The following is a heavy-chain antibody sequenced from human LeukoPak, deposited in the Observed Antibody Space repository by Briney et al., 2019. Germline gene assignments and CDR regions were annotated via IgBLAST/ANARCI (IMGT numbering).Heavy chain of an antibody. Sequence: PSETLSLTCTVSGGSISSYYWSWIRQPAGKGLEWIGRIYTSGCTNYNPSLKSRVTMSVDTSKNQFSLKLSSVTAADTAVYYCARDRGYCSSTSCYTVWYYYYYGMDVWGQGTTVTVSS. CDR2: IYTSGCT. CDR1: GGSISSYY. J-gene: IGHJ6*02. D-gene: IGHD2-2*02. CDR3: ARDRGYCSSTSCYTVWYYYYYGMDV. V-gene: IGHV4-4*07.